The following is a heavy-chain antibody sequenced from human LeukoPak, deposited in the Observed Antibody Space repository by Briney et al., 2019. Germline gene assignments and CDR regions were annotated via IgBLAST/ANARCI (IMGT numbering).Heavy chain of an antibody. Sequence: GGSLRLSCAVSGFTFSSYTMNWVRQAPGKGLEWVSSIGTSSTFIYYADSVKGRFTISRDNAKNSLFLQMNSLRAEDTAVYYCAKAHPGFDSWGQGTLVTVSS. J-gene: IGHJ4*02. CDR1: GFTFSSYT. CDR2: IGTSSTFI. CDR3: AKAHPGFDS. V-gene: IGHV3-21*01.